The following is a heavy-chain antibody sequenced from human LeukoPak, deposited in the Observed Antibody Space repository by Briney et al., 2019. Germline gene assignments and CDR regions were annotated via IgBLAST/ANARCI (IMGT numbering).Heavy chain of an antibody. J-gene: IGHJ5*02. Sequence: PGGSLRLSCAASGFTVSSNYMSWVRQAPGKGLEWVSVIYSGGSTYYADPVQGRFTISRDNSKNTLFLQMNSLRTEDTAVYYCARDLDSSSWYILWFDPWGQGTLVTVSS. CDR2: IYSGGST. CDR1: GFTVSSNY. V-gene: IGHV3-66*01. CDR3: ARDLDSSSWYILWFDP. D-gene: IGHD6-13*01.